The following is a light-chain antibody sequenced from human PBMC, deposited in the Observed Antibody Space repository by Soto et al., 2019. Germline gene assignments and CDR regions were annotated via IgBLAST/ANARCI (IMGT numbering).Light chain of an antibody. CDR1: QSVSST. CDR2: DAS. CDR3: QQYHNWPIT. J-gene: IGKJ5*01. Sequence: EIMMSQSPSTLSVSPGESATLSCRASQSVSSTLAWHQQKPGKAPRILMYDASTRATGISARFSGSGSGTEFTLTISSLQSEDFAVYYCQQYHNWPITFGQGTRLAI. V-gene: IGKV3-15*01.